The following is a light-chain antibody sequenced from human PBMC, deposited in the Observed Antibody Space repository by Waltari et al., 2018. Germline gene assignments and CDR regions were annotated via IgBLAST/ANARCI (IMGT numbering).Light chain of an antibody. Sequence: SYELTQPLSVSVALGQTARLTCGGNNIGGKNVHWYQQKPGQAPVLVIYRDSNRPSGIPERFSGSNSGNTATLTISRAQAGDEADFYCQVWDSNTAVFGGGTKLTVL. V-gene: IGLV3-9*01. CDR2: RDS. J-gene: IGLJ2*01. CDR3: QVWDSNTAV. CDR1: NIGGKN.